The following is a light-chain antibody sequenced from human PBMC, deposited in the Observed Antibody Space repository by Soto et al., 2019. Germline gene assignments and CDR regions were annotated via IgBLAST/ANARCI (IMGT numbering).Light chain of an antibody. V-gene: IGLV2-23*02. CDR3: CSYAGSSTFV. J-gene: IGLJ2*01. CDR1: SSDVGTYNL. CDR2: EVS. Sequence: QSALTQPASVSGSPGQSITISCTGTSSDVGTYNLVSWYRHHPGKAPKLMIYEVSKRPSGVSNRFSGSKSGNTASLTISGLQADDEADYYCCSYAGSSTFVFGGGTKVTVL.